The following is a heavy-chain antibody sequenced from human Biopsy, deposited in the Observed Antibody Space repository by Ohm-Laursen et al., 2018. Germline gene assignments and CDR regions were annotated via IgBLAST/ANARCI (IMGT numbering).Heavy chain of an antibody. Sequence: SLRLSCAASGFTFSRYWIHWVRQAPGKGLLRWVSHTNEDGSHTDYADSVKGRFTVPRDDAKTTVYLQMNSLRAEDAALYYCLITAVGGGQGTLVTVSS. V-gene: IGHV3-74*01. D-gene: IGHD3-3*01. CDR3: LITAVG. J-gene: IGHJ4*02. CDR2: TNEDGSHT. CDR1: GFTFSRYW.